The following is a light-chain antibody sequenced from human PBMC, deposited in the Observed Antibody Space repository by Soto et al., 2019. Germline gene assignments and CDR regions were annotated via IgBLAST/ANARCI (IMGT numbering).Light chain of an antibody. J-gene: IGKJ5*01. CDR1: QTISSW. CDR3: QQLNSYPLT. V-gene: IGKV1-9*01. Sequence: DIQMTQSPSTLSGSVGDRVTITCRASQTISSWLAWYQQKPGKAPKLLIYAASTLQSGVPSRFSGSGPGTEFTLTISSLQPEDFATYYCQQLNSYPLTFGEGTRLEIK. CDR2: AAS.